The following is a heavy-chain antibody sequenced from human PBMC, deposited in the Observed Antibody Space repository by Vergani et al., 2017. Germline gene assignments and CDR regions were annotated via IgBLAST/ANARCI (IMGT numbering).Heavy chain of an antibody. Sequence: EVQLLESGGGLVQPGGSLRLSCAASGFTFSSYAMSWVRQAPGKGLEWVSAISGSGGSTYYADSVKGRFTISRDNSKNTLYLQMNSLRDEDTAVYYCASREYSSSSGNFDYWGQGTLVTVSS. V-gene: IGHV3-23*01. CDR2: ISGSGGST. J-gene: IGHJ4*02. CDR1: GFTFSSYA. CDR3: ASREYSSSSGNFDY. D-gene: IGHD6-6*01.